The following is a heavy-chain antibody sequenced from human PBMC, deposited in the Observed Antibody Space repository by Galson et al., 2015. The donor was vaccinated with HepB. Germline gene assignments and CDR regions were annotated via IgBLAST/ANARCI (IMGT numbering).Heavy chain of an antibody. CDR1: GFTFSSYW. Sequence: SLRLSCAASGFTFSSYWMSWVRQAPGKGLEWVANIKQDGSEKYYVDSVKGRFTISRDNAKNSLYLQMNSLRAEDTAVYYCARDHAYYDILTGYPLPNFDYWGQGTLVTVS. CDR3: ARDHAYYDILTGYPLPNFDY. V-gene: IGHV3-7*03. J-gene: IGHJ4*02. D-gene: IGHD3-9*01. CDR2: IKQDGSEK.